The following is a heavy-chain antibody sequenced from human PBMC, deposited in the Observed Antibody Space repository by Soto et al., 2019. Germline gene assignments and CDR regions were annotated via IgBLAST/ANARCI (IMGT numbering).Heavy chain of an antibody. J-gene: IGHJ6*03. Sequence: SQTLSLTCVISGDSVSSNSAAWNWIRQSPSRGLEWLGRTYYRSRWYNDYAVSVRSRITVNADTSKNQFSLHLNSVTPEDRAVYYCAGTSSLKWYNMDVWDKGTTVPVPS. CDR1: GDSVSSNSAA. D-gene: IGHD1-7*01. CDR2: TYYRSRWYN. CDR3: AGTSSLKWYNMDV. V-gene: IGHV6-1*01.